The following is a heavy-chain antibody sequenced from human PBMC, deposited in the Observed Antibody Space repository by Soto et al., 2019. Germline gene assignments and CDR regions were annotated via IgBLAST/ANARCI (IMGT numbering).Heavy chain of an antibody. CDR3: AKDHNVCELPNWYFEL. CDR2: VSGSGSST. CDR1: GFTFRSYA. V-gene: IGHV3-23*01. D-gene: IGHD1-26*01. J-gene: IGHJ2*01. Sequence: EVQLLESGGGLVQPGGSLRLSCAASGFTFRSYAMSWVRQAPGKGLEWVSVVSGSGSSTYYADSVKGRFTISRDNSKNTLYLQMNSLRAEDTAIYYCAKDHNVCELPNWYFELWGRGTLVTVSS.